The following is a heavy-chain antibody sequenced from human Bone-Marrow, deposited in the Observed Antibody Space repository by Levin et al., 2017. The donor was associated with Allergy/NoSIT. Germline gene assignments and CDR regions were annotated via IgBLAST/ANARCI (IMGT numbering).Heavy chain of an antibody. Sequence: ASVKVSCKASGYTFTSYAMNWVRQAPGQGLEWMGWINTNTGNPTYAQGFTGRFVFSLDTSVSTAYLQISSLKAEDTAVYYCARDAIVVVPAAPNRYNWFDPWGQGTLVTVSS. D-gene: IGHD2-2*01. CDR1: GYTFTSYA. V-gene: IGHV7-4-1*02. J-gene: IGHJ5*02. CDR2: INTNTGNP. CDR3: ARDAIVVVPAAPNRYNWFDP.